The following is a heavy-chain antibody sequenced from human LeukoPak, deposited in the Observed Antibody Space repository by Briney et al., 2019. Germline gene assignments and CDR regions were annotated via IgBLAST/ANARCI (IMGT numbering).Heavy chain of an antibody. D-gene: IGHD3-9*01. CDR3: YYFDY. V-gene: IGHV4-34*01. CDR1: GGSFSDNY. Sequence: SETLSLTCAVYGGSFSDNYWSWIRQTPGKGLEWIGEVSHTGSTNYNPSLKSRVTISVDTSKNQFSLYCARDDGIRDFDWQPYYFDYWGQGILVTVSS. CDR2: VSHTGST. J-gene: IGHJ4*02.